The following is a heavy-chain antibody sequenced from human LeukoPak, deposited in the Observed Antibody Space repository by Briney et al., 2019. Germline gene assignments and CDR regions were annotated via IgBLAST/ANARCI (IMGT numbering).Heavy chain of an antibody. CDR3: ARLYGNYQNYFDY. J-gene: IGHJ4*02. CDR2: INHSGST. D-gene: IGHD1-7*01. Sequence: PSETLSLTCAVYGGSFSGYYWSWIRQPPGKGLEWIGEINHSGSTNYNPSLKSRVTISVDTSKNQFSLKLRSVTAADTAVYYCARLYGNYQNYFDYWGQGTLVTVSS. CDR1: GGSFSGYY. V-gene: IGHV4-34*01.